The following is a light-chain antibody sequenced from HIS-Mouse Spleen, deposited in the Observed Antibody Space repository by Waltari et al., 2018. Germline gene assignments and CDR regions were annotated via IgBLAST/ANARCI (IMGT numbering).Light chain of an antibody. Sequence: SYELTPPSSVSVSPGQTATITCSGAVLANKYARWFQQKPGQAPLLMIYKDSERPSWIPERFSGCSTGTTVTLTTSAAQVADEADYYCYSAADNNWVFGGGTKLTVL. CDR2: KDS. V-gene: IGLV3-27*01. CDR1: VLANKY. J-gene: IGLJ3*02. CDR3: YSAADNNWV.